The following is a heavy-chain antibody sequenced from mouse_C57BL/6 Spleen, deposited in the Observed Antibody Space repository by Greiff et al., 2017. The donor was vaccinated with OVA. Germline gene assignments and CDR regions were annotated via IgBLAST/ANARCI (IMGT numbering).Heavy chain of an antibody. V-gene: IGHV5-9*01. CDR1: GFTFSSYT. CDR2: ISGGGGNT. Sequence: DVQLVESGGGLVKPGGSLKLSCAASGFTFSSYTMSWVRQTPEKRLEWVATISGGGGNTYYPDSVKGRFTISRDNAKNTLYLQMSSLRSEDTALYYCARQITTVVAYYFDYWGQGTTLTVSS. CDR3: ARQITTVVAYYFDY. D-gene: IGHD1-1*01. J-gene: IGHJ2*01.